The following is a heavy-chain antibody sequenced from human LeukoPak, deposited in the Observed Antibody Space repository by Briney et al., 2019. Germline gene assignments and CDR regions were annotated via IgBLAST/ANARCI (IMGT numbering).Heavy chain of an antibody. V-gene: IGHV4-31*03. CDR1: GGSISSGGYY. CDR2: IYYSGST. CDR3: ARLLPPSGSYSYYYYYMDV. J-gene: IGHJ6*03. D-gene: IGHD1-26*01. Sequence: SETLSLTCTVSGGSISSGGYYWSWIRQHPGKGLEWIGYIYYSGSTYYNPSLKSRVTISVDTSKNQFSLKLTSVTAADTAVYYCARLLPPSGSYSYYYYYMDVWGKGTTVTVSS.